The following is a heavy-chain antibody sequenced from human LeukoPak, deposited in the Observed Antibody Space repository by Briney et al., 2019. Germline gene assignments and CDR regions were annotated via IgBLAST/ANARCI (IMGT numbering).Heavy chain of an antibody. J-gene: IGHJ4*02. V-gene: IGHV3-33*05. Sequence: GGSLRLSCAVSGFTVSRYGMHWVRQAPGKGLEWVAGISYDGSNKYYADSVKGRFTISRDNSKNTLYLQMNSLRAEDTAVYYCARDVYSSGWCHDYWGQGTLVTVSS. CDR1: GFTVSRYG. CDR3: ARDVYSSGWCHDY. D-gene: IGHD6-19*01. CDR2: ISYDGSNK.